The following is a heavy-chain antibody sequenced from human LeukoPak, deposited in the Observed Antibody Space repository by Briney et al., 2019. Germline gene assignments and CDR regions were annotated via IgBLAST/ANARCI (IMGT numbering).Heavy chain of an antibody. CDR3: AKGPQWELLIVRFDY. V-gene: IGHV3-23*01. Sequence: GGSLRLSCAASGFTFSSYAMSWVRQAPGKGPEWVSAISGSGGSTYYADSVKGRFTISRDNSKNTLYLQMNSLRAEDTAVYYCAKGPQWELLIVRFDYWGQGTLVTVSS. D-gene: IGHD1-26*01. CDR2: ISGSGGST. CDR1: GFTFSSYA. J-gene: IGHJ4*02.